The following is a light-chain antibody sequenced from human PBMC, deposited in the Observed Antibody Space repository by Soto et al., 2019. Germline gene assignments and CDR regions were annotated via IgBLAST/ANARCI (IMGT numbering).Light chain of an antibody. J-gene: IGKJ3*01. V-gene: IGKV3-20*01. Sequence: EMVLTQSPGTLSLSPGERAILSCRASQSVSSGYLAWYQQKPGQAPRLLIYGASSRATGIPDRFSGSGSGTVFTLTISRLESEDFAVYYGQQYGSSPPFTFGPGTKVDIK. CDR2: GAS. CDR1: QSVSSGY. CDR3: QQYGSSPPFT.